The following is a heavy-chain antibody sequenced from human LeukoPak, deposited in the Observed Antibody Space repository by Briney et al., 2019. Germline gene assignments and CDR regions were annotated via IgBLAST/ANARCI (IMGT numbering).Heavy chain of an antibody. Sequence: GGSLRLSCAASGFTFSSYAMHWVRQAPGKGLEWVAVISYDGSNKYYADSVKGRFTISRDNSKNTLYLQMNSLRAEDTAVYYCASEVVPAAFLDYWGQGTLVTVSS. V-gene: IGHV3-30-3*01. CDR3: ASEVVPAAFLDY. CDR1: GFTFSSYA. CDR2: ISYDGSNK. J-gene: IGHJ4*02. D-gene: IGHD2-2*01.